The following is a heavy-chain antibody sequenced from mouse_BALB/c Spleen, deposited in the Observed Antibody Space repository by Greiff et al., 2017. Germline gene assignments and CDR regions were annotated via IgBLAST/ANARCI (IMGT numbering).Heavy chain of an antibody. CDR1: GYSFTSYY. J-gene: IGHJ2*01. V-gene: IGHV1S135*01. CDR3: ARSLPLDY. Sequence: VQLQQSGPELMKPGASVKISCKASGYSFTSYYMHWVKQSHGMSLEWIGYIDPFNGGTSYNQKFKGKATLTVDKSSSTAYMHLSSLTSEDSAVYYCARSLPLDYWGQGTTLTVSS. CDR2: IDPFNGGT. D-gene: IGHD5-5*01.